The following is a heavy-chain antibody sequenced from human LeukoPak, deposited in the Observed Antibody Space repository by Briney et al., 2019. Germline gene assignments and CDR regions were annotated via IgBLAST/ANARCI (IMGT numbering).Heavy chain of an antibody. J-gene: IGHJ5*02. D-gene: IGHD2-2*01. V-gene: IGHV1-46*01. CDR2: INPSGGST. Sequence: ASVKVSCKASGYTFTSYYMHWVRQAPGQGLEWMGIINPSGGSTSYAQKFQGRVTMTRDTSTSTVYMELSSLRSDDTAVYYCARYCSSTSCRGWWFDPWGQGTLVTVSS. CDR3: ARYCSSTSCRGWWFDP. CDR1: GYTFTSYY.